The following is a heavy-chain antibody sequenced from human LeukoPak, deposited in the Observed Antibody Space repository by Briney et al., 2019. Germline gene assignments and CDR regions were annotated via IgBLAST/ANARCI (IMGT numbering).Heavy chain of an antibody. V-gene: IGHV1-24*01. CDR1: GYTFTELS. J-gene: IGHJ4*02. Sequence: PAASVKVSCKVSGYTFTELSMHWVRQAPGKGLEWMGGFDPEDGETIYAQKFQGRVTMTEDTSTDTAYMELSSLRSEDTAVYYCATDSGGSYGDWGQGTLVTVSS. D-gene: IGHD1-26*01. CDR2: FDPEDGET. CDR3: ATDSGGSYGD.